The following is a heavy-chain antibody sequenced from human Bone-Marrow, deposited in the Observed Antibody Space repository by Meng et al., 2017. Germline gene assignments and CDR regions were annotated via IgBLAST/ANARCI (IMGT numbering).Heavy chain of an antibody. J-gene: IGHJ4*02. Sequence: EVQVVESGGGWVQPGGSLRLSCAASGFSVSNEFMSWVRQAQGKGLEWVSVIYSGGGTDYADSVKGRFTTSRDSSKNTMYLQMNNLRADDPAMYYCTGGEDHWGQGTLVTVSS. V-gene: IGHV3-66*01. CDR3: TGGEDH. CDR1: GFSVSNEF. CDR2: IYSGGGT.